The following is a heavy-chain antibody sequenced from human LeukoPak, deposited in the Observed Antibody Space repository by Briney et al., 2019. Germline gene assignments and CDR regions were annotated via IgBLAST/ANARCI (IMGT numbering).Heavy chain of an antibody. CDR2: IRSKAYGGTT. CDR3: TRRFSQFDY. Sequence: PGGSLRLSCAASGFTFGDYAMSWVRQAPGKGLEWVGFIRSKAYGGTTEYAASVKGRFTISRDDSKSIAYLQMNSLKTEDTAVYYCTRRFSQFDYWGQGTLVTVSS. V-gene: IGHV3-49*04. J-gene: IGHJ4*02. CDR1: GFTFGDYA. D-gene: IGHD3-16*01.